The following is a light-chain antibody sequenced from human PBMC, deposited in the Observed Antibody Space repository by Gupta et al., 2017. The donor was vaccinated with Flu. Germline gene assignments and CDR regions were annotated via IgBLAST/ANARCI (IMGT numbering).Light chain of an antibody. J-gene: IGKJ4*01. CDR2: DAS. Sequence: EIVLTQSPATLSLSPGERATHTCSDSQDNNDYLAWYQQRPGQAPSLLIYDASNRATGIPARFGGSGSGTDFTLTISGLEPEDVAVYFCQQRFNWPRTFGGGTKVEI. CDR1: QDNNDY. V-gene: IGKV3-11*01. CDR3: QQRFNWPRT.